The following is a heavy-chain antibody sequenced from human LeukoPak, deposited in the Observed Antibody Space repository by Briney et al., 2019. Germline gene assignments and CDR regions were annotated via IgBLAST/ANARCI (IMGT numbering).Heavy chain of an antibody. CDR1: GFTFSSYG. D-gene: IGHD5-12*01. Sequence: GGSLRLSCAASGFTFSSYGMHWVRQAPGKGLEWVAVIWFDGSDKYYADSVKGRFTISRDNSENTLYLQMNSLRAEDTAVYYCARDGYSGYDFYFDYWGQGSLVTVSS. V-gene: IGHV3-33*01. CDR2: IWFDGSDK. J-gene: IGHJ4*02. CDR3: ARDGYSGYDFYFDY.